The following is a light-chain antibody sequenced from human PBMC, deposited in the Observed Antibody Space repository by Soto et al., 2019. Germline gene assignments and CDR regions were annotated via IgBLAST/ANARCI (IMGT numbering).Light chain of an antibody. CDR2: GAS. V-gene: IGKV3-20*01. Sequence: EIVLTQSPGTLSLSPGERATLSCRASQSVSSSYLAWYQQKPGQAPRLLIYGASSRATGIPDRFSGSGSGTDFTLTISRLEPEDFAVYYCQQYGSSLYTFDQRTKVDI. CDR3: QQYGSSLYT. J-gene: IGKJ2*01. CDR1: QSVSSSY.